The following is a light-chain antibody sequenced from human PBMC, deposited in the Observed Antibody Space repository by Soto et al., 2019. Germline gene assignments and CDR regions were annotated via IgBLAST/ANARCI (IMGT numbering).Light chain of an antibody. CDR2: GAF. V-gene: IGKV3-20*01. Sequence: EIVLTQSPGTLSLSPGERATLSCRASQSISSAYLAWYQQKPGRSPRLLLYGAFNRATGVADRFSGTGSGTDFTLTISRLEPEDFAVYYCQHYGGSSLFGQGTKLEIK. CDR1: QSISSAY. J-gene: IGKJ2*01. CDR3: QHYGGSSL.